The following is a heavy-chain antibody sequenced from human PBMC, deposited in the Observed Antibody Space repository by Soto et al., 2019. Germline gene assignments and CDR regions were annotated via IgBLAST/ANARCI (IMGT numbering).Heavy chain of an antibody. CDR3: ARSQPVRGAIAVGYYMDV. V-gene: IGHV4-31*03. CDR1: GGSISSGGYY. Sequence: PSETLSLTCTVSGGSISSGGYYWSWIRQHPGKGLEWIGYIYYSGSTYYNPSLKSRVTISVDTSKNQFSLKLSPVTAADTAVYYCARSQPVRGAIAVGYYMDVWGKGTTVTVSS. D-gene: IGHD3-10*01. J-gene: IGHJ6*03. CDR2: IYYSGST.